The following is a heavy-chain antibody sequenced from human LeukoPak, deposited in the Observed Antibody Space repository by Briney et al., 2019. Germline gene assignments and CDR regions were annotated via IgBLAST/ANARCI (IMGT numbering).Heavy chain of an antibody. J-gene: IGHJ5*02. CDR1: GGSISSYY. Sequence: SETLSLTCTVSGGSISSYYWSWIRQPAGKGLEWIGRIYTSGSTNYNPSLKSRVTISVDTSKNQFSLKLSSGTAADTAVYYCARGFFDGGWFDPWGQGTLVIVSS. CDR2: IYTSGST. CDR3: ARGFFDGGWFDP. V-gene: IGHV4-4*07. D-gene: IGHD3/OR15-3a*01.